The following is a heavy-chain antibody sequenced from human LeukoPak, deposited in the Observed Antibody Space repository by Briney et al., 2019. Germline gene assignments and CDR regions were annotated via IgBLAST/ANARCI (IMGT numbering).Heavy chain of an antibody. J-gene: IGHJ6*02. CDR2: ISGTTSGT. CDR1: GFTFSTCA. Sequence: QPGGSLRLSCAASGFTFSTCAMSWVRQAPGKGLEWVSGISGTTSGTYYADSVKGRFTISRDNSKNTLFLQVNSLRAEDTAVYYYAKVRTYFYHGLDVWGQGTTVTVSS. V-gene: IGHV3-23*01. CDR3: AKVRTYFYHGLDV. D-gene: IGHD1-14*01.